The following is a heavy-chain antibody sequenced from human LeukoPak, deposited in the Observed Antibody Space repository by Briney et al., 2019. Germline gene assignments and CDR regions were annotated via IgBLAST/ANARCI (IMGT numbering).Heavy chain of an antibody. D-gene: IGHD3-3*01. CDR2: IYYSGST. CDR1: GGSISSSSYY. V-gene: IGHV4-39*01. Sequence: SETLSLTCTVSGGSISSSSYYWGWVRQPPGKGLEWIGSIYYSGSTYYNPSLKSRVTISVDTSKNQFSLKLSSVTAADTAVYYCERHYRQYDFWSGYSFTDVDYWGQGTLVTVSS. CDR3: ERHYRQYDFWSGYSFTDVDY. J-gene: IGHJ4*02.